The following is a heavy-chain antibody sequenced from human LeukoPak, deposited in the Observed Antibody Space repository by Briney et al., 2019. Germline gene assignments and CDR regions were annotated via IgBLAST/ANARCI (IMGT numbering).Heavy chain of an antibody. CDR2: ISAYNGNT. D-gene: IGHD6-19*01. V-gene: IGHV1-18*01. CDR1: GYTFTSYG. J-gene: IGHJ6*02. Sequence: ASVKVSCKASGYTFTSYGISWVRQAPGQGLEWMGWISAYNGNTNYAQKLQGRVTMTTDTSTSTAYMELRSLRSDDTAVDYCARAGVTAVAGDYYYYGMDVWGQGTTVTVSS. CDR3: ARAGVTAVAGDYYYYGMDV.